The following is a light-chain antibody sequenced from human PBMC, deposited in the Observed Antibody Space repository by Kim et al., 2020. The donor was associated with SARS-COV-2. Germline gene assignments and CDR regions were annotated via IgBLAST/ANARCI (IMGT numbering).Light chain of an antibody. CDR1: QSIGRS. CDR2: AAS. J-gene: IGKJ2*01. CDR3: QQSYSTPYT. V-gene: IGKV1-39*01. Sequence: DIQMTQSPSSLSASVGDRVIISCRASQSIGRSLNWYQKKPGKAPRLLIYAASTLQSGVPSKFSGSGYGTDFTLTINSLQPEDFATYYCQQSYSTPYTFGQGTKLEIK.